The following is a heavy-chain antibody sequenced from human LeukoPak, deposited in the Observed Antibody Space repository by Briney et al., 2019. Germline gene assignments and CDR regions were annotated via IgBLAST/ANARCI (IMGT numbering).Heavy chain of an antibody. CDR1: GFTFNAFA. CDR3: AKDPTGYYYDSSGYLLPDY. V-gene: IGHV3-30*02. Sequence: PGGSLRLSCEASGFTFNAFAMHWVRQAPGKGLEWVAFIRYDGSNKYYADSVKGRFTISRDNSKNTLYLQMNSLRAEDTAVYYCAKDPTGYYYDSSGYLLPDYWGQGTLVTVSS. D-gene: IGHD3-22*01. CDR2: IRYDGSNK. J-gene: IGHJ4*02.